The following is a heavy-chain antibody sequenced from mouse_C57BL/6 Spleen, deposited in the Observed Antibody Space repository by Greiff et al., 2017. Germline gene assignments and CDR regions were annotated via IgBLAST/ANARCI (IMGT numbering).Heavy chain of an antibody. J-gene: IGHJ3*01. CDR2: IYPGDGDT. CDR1: GYAFSSSW. Sequence: VHLVESGPELVKPGASVKISCKASGYAFSSSWMNWLKQRPGKGLEWIGRIYPGDGDTNYNGKFKGKATLTADKSSSTAYMQLSSLTSEDSAVYFCARSGAGEAWFAYWGQGTLVTVSA. V-gene: IGHV1-82*01. D-gene: IGHD3-3*01. CDR3: ARSGAGEAWFAY.